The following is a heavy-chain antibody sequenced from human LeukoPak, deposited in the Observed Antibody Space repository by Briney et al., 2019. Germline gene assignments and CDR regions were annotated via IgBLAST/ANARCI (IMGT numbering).Heavy chain of an antibody. CDR3: AKDSSSWYYFDY. D-gene: IGHD6-13*01. V-gene: IGHV3-23*01. Sequence: PGRSLRLSCAASGFTFSSYGMHWVRQAPGKGLEWVSAISGSGGSTYYADSVKGRFTISRDNSKNTLYLQMNSLRAEDTAVYYCAKDSSSWYYFDYWGQGTLVTVSS. CDR1: GFTFSSYG. J-gene: IGHJ4*02. CDR2: ISGSGGST.